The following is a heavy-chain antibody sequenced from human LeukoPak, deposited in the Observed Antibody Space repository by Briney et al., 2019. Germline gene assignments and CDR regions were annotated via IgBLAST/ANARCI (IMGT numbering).Heavy chain of an antibody. D-gene: IGHD6-13*01. Sequence: PSETLSLTCTVSGGSISSYYWSWIRRPPGKGLEWIGYIYYSGSTNYNPSLKSRVTISVDTSKNQFSLKLSSVTAADTAVYYCARQTIAAAGKGDFDYWGQGTLVTVSS. J-gene: IGHJ4*02. CDR2: IYYSGST. CDR3: ARQTIAAAGKGDFDY. CDR1: GGSISSYY. V-gene: IGHV4-59*08.